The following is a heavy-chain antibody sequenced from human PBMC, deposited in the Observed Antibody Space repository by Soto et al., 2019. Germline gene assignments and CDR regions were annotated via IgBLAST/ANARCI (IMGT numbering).Heavy chain of an antibody. J-gene: IGHJ4*02. CDR2: INHSGST. V-gene: IGHV4-34*01. CDR3: ARASKRLRFFFE. D-gene: IGHD3-3*01. Sequence: QVQLQQWGAGLLKPSETLSLTCAVYGGSFSGYYWSWIRQPPGKGLEWIGEINHSGSTNYNPSVKSQVTISVDTSKNQFSLKLSSVTAAVTAVYYCARASKRLRFFFEWGQGTLVTVSS. CDR1: GGSFSGYY.